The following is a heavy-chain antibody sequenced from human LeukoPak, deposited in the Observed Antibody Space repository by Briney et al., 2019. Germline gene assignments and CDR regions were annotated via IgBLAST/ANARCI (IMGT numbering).Heavy chain of an antibody. CDR1: GFTFSNAW. V-gene: IGHV3-15*01. Sequence: GGSLRLSCAASGFTFSNAWMSWVRQAPGKGLEWVGRIKSKTDGGTTDYAAPVKGRFTISRDDSKNTLYLQMNSLKTEDTAVYYCTTARDGIVGAVDYWGQGTLVTVSS. D-gene: IGHD1-26*01. CDR3: TTARDGIVGAVDY. CDR2: IKSKTDGGTT. J-gene: IGHJ4*02.